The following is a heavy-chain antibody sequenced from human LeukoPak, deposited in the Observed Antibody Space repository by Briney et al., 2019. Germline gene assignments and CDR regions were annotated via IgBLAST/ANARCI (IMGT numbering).Heavy chain of an antibody. Sequence: AGGSLRLSCAASGFTFSSYEMNWVRQAPGKGLEWVSYISGSSSYTDYADSVKGRFTISRDNAKNSLYLQMNSLRVEDTAVYYCARTLVAAPGSKGGPWGQGTLVTVSS. CDR2: ISGSSSYT. CDR1: GFTFSSYE. D-gene: IGHD6-13*01. V-gene: IGHV3-21*05. CDR3: ARTLVAAPGSKGGP. J-gene: IGHJ5*02.